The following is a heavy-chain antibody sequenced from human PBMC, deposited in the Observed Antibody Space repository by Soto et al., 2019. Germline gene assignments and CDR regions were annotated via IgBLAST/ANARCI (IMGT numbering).Heavy chain of an antibody. Sequence: GGSLRLSCAASGFTFSSYGMHWVRQAPGKGLEWVAVIWYDGSNKYYADSVKGRFTISRDNAKNSLYLQMNSLRDEDTAVYYCARVAGPPQGAFDIWGQGTMVTVSS. J-gene: IGHJ3*02. V-gene: IGHV3-33*01. D-gene: IGHD6-19*01. CDR1: GFTFSSYG. CDR2: IWYDGSNK. CDR3: ARVAGPPQGAFDI.